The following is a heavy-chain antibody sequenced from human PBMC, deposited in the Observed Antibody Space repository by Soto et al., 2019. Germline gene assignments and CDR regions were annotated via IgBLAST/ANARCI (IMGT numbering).Heavy chain of an antibody. J-gene: IGHJ4*02. CDR2: ISSNGGTT. V-gene: IGHV3-64*01. Sequence: EVQLAESGGGMVQPGGSLRLSCVASGFTFSSYDMHWVRQAPGKGLDYVSSISSNGGTTYYGNSVKGRVTISRDNSKNTLYLHMGSLRAEDMAVYYCVRRVSGNYDYWGQGTLVTVSS. D-gene: IGHD1-7*01. CDR1: GFTFSSYD. CDR3: VRRVSGNYDY.